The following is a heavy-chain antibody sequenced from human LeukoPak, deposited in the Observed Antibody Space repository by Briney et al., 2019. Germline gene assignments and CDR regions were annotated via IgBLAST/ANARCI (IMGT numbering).Heavy chain of an antibody. J-gene: IGHJ4*02. Sequence: PGGSLRLSCAASGFTFSSYGMHWVRQAPGKGLEWVAVISYDGSNKYYADSVKGRFTVSRDNSKNTLYLQTNSLRAEDTAVYYCAKDGLWLLDYWGQGTLVTVSS. CDR3: AKDGLWLLDY. D-gene: IGHD5-24*01. CDR2: ISYDGSNK. V-gene: IGHV3-30*18. CDR1: GFTFSSYG.